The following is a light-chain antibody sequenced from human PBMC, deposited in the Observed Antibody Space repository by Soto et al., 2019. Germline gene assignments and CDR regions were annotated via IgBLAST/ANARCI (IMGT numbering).Light chain of an antibody. V-gene: IGKV1-33*01. CDR1: QNIHNY. Sequence: IQMTQSASSLPASVGERVTITCQASQNIHNYLKWYQQKPGRAPKLLIYDASNLEAGVPSRFRGSGSGTDFTFTISRLQPEDIATYYCQQYENLPTFGQGTGLEI. CDR3: QQYENLPT. CDR2: DAS. J-gene: IGKJ5*01.